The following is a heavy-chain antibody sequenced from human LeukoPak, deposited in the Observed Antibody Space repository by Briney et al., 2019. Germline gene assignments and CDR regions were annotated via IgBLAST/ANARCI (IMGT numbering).Heavy chain of an antibody. CDR2: ITGNSGTT. CDR3: AKDPNGDYIGAFDA. Sequence: GGTLRLSCAASGFIFSNYAMTWVRQAPGPGLEWVSSITGNSGTTKYADSVKGRFTMSRDNSRNTLYLQMDSLRAEDTAVYYCAKDPNGDYIGAFDAWGPGTMVIVSS. V-gene: IGHV3-23*01. D-gene: IGHD2-8*01. CDR1: GFIFSNYA. J-gene: IGHJ3*01.